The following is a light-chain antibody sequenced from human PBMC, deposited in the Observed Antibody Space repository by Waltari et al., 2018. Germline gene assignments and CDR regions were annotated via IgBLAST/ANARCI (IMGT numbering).Light chain of an antibody. V-gene: IGKV2-28*01. Sequence: DIVMTQSPLSLPVTPGEPASISCRSSQSLLHSNGNNSLDWYLQKQGQSPQFLIYLGSNRASVVPDRFSGSGAGTDFTLKSSRVEAEDVGVYYCMQTLQTPAILTFGPGPKVDIK. J-gene: IGKJ3*01. CDR3: MQTLQTPAILT. CDR1: QSLLHSNGNNS. CDR2: LGS.